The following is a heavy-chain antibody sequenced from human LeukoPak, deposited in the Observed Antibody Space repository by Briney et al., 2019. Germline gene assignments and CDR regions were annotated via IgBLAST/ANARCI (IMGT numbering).Heavy chain of an antibody. CDR2: ISGSGDAI. CDR3: AKGLPGFGDLLDVWNY. Sequence: GESLRLSCVASGFAFSNHNMDWVRQAPGKGLEWVSYISGSGDAIFYADSVRGRFTISRDNSKNTLYLQMNSLRAEDTALYYCAKGLPGFGDLLDVWNYWGQGILVTVSS. CDR1: GFAFSNHN. D-gene: IGHD3-10*01. V-gene: IGHV3-48*01. J-gene: IGHJ4*02.